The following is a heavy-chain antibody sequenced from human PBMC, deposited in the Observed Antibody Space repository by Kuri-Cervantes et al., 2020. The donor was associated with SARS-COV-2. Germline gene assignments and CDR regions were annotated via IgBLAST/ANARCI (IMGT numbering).Heavy chain of an antibody. D-gene: IGHD3-10*02. Sequence: GGSLRLSCAASGFTFSSYGMYWVRQPPGKGLEWVSCITWDGYNTFYADSVKGRFTMSRDSSKNSLYLQMNSLRVEDTALYYCAKVFGVGSNIKYFDYWGQGTVVTVSS. CDR2: ITWDGYNT. J-gene: IGHJ4*02. CDR3: AKVFGVGSNIKYFDY. CDR1: GFTFSSYG. V-gene: IGHV3-43D*03.